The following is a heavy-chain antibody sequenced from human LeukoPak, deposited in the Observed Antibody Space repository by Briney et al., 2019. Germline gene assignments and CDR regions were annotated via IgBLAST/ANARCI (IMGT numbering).Heavy chain of an antibody. D-gene: IGHD4-17*01. CDR3: ARAGNYGDYDYYYYYYMDV. V-gene: IGHV4-59*12. CDR2: IYYSGST. J-gene: IGHJ6*03. Sequence: SETLSLTCTVPGGSISSYYWSWIRQPPGKGLEWIGYIYYSGSTKYNPSLKSRVTISVDTSKNQFSLKLSSVTAADTAVYYCARAGNYGDYDYYYYYYMDVWGKGTTVTVSS. CDR1: GGSISSYY.